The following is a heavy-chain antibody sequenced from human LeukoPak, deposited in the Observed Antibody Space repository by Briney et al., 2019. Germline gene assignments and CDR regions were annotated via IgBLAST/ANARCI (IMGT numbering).Heavy chain of an antibody. CDR3: ARRGASVILRFNPPGWFDP. J-gene: IGHJ5*02. CDR2: INHSGST. V-gene: IGHV4-34*01. Sequence: PSETLSLTCAVYGGSFSGYYWSWIRQPPGKGLEWIGEINHSGSTNYNPSLKSRVTISVDTSKNQFSLKLSSVTAADTAVYYCARRGASVILRFNPPGWFDPWGQGTLVTVSS. D-gene: IGHD3-3*01. CDR1: GGSFSGYY.